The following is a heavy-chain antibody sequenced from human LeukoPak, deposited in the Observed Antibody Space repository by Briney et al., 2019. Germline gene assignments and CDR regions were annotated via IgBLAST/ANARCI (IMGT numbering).Heavy chain of an antibody. CDR1: GGSISSYY. Sequence: PSETLSLTCTVSGGSISSYYWSWIRQPPGKGLEWIGYIYYSGSTNYNPSLKSRVTISVDTSKNQFSLKLSSVTAADTAVYYCARQQIGSGWYKIDYWGQGTLVTVSS. D-gene: IGHD6-19*01. CDR2: IYYSGST. V-gene: IGHV4-59*01. J-gene: IGHJ4*02. CDR3: ARQQIGSGWYKIDY.